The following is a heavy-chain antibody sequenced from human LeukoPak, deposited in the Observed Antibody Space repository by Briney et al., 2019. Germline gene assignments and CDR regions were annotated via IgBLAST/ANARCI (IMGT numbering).Heavy chain of an antibody. CDR1: GGSISSGSYY. J-gene: IGHJ3*02. CDR2: IYTSGST. V-gene: IGHV4-61*02. Sequence: SETLSLTCTVSGGSISSGSYYWSWIRQPAGKGLEWIGRIYTSGSTNYNPSLKSRVTISVDTSKNQFSLKLSSVTAADTAVYYCARELKIGAPGTVGFDIWGQGTMVTVSS. D-gene: IGHD6-13*01. CDR3: ARELKIGAPGTVGFDI.